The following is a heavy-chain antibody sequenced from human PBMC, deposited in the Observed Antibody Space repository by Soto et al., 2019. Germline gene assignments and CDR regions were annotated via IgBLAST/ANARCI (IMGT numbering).Heavy chain of an antibody. V-gene: IGHV1-69*13. CDR2: IIPIFGTA. J-gene: IGHJ3*02. CDR1: GGTFSSYA. CDR3: ARLGSYDSSGYFEAFDI. Sequence: ASVKVSCKASGGTFSSYAISWVRQAPGQGLEWMGGIIPIFGTANYAQKFQGRVTITADESTSTAYMELSSLRSEDTAVYYCARLGSYDSSGYFEAFDIWGQGTMVTVSS. D-gene: IGHD3-22*01.